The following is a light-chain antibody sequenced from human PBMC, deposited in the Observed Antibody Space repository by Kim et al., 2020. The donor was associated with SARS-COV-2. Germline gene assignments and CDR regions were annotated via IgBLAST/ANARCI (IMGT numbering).Light chain of an antibody. J-gene: IGKJ2*01. CDR2: GAS. CDR1: GSVNKN. V-gene: IGKV3-15*01. Sequence: VSPGEGVPLSCASSGSVNKNVAWDRQRSGQPHPVPLFGASARAAGVPARFSVRGSGTEISFSISCLQSEEFRTYFCQQYENWPPYPFGQGTKLEI. CDR3: QQYENWPPYP.